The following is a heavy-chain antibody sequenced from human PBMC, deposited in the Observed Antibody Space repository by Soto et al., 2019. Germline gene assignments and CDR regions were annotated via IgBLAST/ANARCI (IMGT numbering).Heavy chain of an antibody. CDR3: ANYSSGRAFV. CDR1: GGSISSGDYY. J-gene: IGHJ3*01. Sequence: SETLSLTCTVSGGSISSGDYYWSWIRQPPGKGLEWIGYIYYSGSTYYNPSLKSRVTISVDTSKNQFSLKLGSVTAADTAVYYYANYSSGRAFVWGQGTMVTVSS. CDR2: IYYSGST. D-gene: IGHD6-19*01. V-gene: IGHV4-30-4*01.